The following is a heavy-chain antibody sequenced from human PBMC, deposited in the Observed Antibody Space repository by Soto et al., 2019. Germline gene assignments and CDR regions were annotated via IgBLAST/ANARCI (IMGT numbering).Heavy chain of an antibody. D-gene: IGHD2-2*02. CDR2: ISSNGTST. CDR3: VTEPRYCSCTICYTMDL. CDR1: GFTFTNYD. V-gene: IGHV3-64*05. J-gene: IGHJ6*02. Sequence: PGGSLRLSCSASGFTFTNYDMHWVRQAPGKGLECFSGISSNGTSTYYADSVKGRFTISRDNSNLTLYVQITILRLEDTAAYFGVTEPRYCSCTICYTMDLWGQGTTFTVSS.